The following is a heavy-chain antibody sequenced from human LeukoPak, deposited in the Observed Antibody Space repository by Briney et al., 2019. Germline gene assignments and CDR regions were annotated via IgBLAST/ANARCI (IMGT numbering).Heavy chain of an antibody. CDR3: ARVAGYCAGTTCYAFYFDY. V-gene: IGHV4-59*11. CDR1: GGSISSHY. Sequence: SETLSLTCTVSGGSISSHYWTWIRQPPGKGLEWIGFIYYTGSTNYNPSLKSRVTISIDTSKTQLSLNLRSVTAADTAVYYCARVAGYCAGTTCYAFYFDYWGQGTLVTVSS. CDR2: IYYTGST. J-gene: IGHJ4*02. D-gene: IGHD2-2*01.